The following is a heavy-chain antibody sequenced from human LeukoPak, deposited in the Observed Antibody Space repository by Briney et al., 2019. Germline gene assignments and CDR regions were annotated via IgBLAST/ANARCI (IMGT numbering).Heavy chain of an antibody. CDR1: GLSFSKAW. J-gene: IGHJ4*02. V-gene: IGHV3-7*05. CDR3: ARDNYYGSGSYFDY. CDR2: IKRDGGEE. Sequence: PGGSLRLSCAASGLSFSKAWMSWVRQAPGKGLEWVANIKRDGGEEYYVESVKGRFTISRDNSKNTLYLQMNSLRAEDTAVYYCARDNYYGSGSYFDYWGQGTLVTVSS. D-gene: IGHD3-10*01.